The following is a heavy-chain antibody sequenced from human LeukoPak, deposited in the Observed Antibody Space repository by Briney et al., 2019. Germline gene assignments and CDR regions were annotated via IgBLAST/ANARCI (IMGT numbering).Heavy chain of an antibody. J-gene: IGHJ5*02. D-gene: IGHD3-16*01. Sequence: GGSLSLSCTTSGFTFGTHTMHWFRHAPGKGLQWIGFIRSSGTTQYAASVKGRFTISRDDSKSIAYLQMNSLKTEDSAVYYCTRDRFYVWFDPWGQGTLVTVSS. V-gene: IGHV3-49*03. CDR3: TRDRFYVWFDP. CDR1: GFTFGTHT. CDR2: IRSSGTT.